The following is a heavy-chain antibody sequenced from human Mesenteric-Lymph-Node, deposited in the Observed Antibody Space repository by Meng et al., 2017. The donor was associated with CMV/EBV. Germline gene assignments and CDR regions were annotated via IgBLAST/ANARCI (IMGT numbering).Heavy chain of an antibody. CDR1: GFTFSSYS. Sequence: GGSLRLSCAASGFTFSSYSMNWVRQAPGKGLEWVSSISSSSSYIYYADSVKGRFTISRDNAKNSLYLQMNSLRAEDTAVYYCARGNVAQPPPNGMDVWGQGTTVTVSS. CDR3: ARGNVAQPPPNGMDV. V-gene: IGHV3-21*01. CDR2: ISSSSSYI. D-gene: IGHD1/OR15-1a*01. J-gene: IGHJ6*02.